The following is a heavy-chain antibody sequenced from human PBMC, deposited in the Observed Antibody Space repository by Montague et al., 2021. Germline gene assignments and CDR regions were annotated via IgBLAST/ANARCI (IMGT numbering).Heavy chain of an antibody. D-gene: IGHD5-24*01. CDR1: SGSISSFS. J-gene: IGHJ4*02. CDR3: ARRGRPIGLYHFDY. Sequence: SETLSLTCIVSSGSISSFSWAWIRQAPGKALEWIGHLYDSGDTYYNPSLRSRLTFSLDTSRNQFFLRLTSVTAADTAVYYCARRGRPIGLYHFDYLGQGTLVAVSS. V-gene: IGHV4-59*03. CDR2: LYDSGDT.